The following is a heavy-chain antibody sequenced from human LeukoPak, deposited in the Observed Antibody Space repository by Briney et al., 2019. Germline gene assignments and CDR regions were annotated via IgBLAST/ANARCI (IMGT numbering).Heavy chain of an antibody. CDR2: IYYSGST. D-gene: IGHD3-22*01. Sequence: SETLSLTCTVSGGSVSSGSYYWSWIRQPPGKGLEWIGYIYYSGSTNYNPSLKSRVTISVDTSKNQFSLELSSVTAADTAVYYCARENYYDSSGYRDDYFDYWGQGTLVTVSS. CDR1: GGSVSSGSYY. V-gene: IGHV4-61*01. CDR3: ARENYYDSSGYRDDYFDY. J-gene: IGHJ4*02.